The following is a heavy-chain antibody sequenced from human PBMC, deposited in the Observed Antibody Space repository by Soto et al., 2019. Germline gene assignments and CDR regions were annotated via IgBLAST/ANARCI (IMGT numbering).Heavy chain of an antibody. J-gene: IGHJ6*03. CDR3: ARESWSGGMLGGYYYMDV. D-gene: IGHD3-3*01. CDR2: INAGNGNT. CDR1: GYTFTSYA. V-gene: IGHV1-3*01. Sequence: QVQLVQSGAEVKKPGASVKVSCKASGYTFTSYAMHWVRQAPGQRLEWMGWINAGNGNTKYSQKFQGRVTITRDTSASTAYMELSSLRSEDTAVYYCARESWSGGMLGGYYYMDVWGKGTTVTVSS.